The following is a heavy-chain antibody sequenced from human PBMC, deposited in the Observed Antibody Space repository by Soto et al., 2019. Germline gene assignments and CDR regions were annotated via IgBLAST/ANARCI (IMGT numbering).Heavy chain of an antibody. CDR3: ARLPIVVVQAANPYYYYYYGMDV. J-gene: IGHJ6*02. CDR2: NYPGDSDT. V-gene: IGHV5-51*01. D-gene: IGHD2-2*01. Sequence: PGESLKISCNGSGYSFTSYWIGWVRQMPGKGLEWMGINYPGDSDTRYSPSFQGQVTISADKSISTAYLQWSSLKASDTAMYYCARLPIVVVQAANPYYYYYYGMDVWGQGTKVTVYS. CDR1: GYSFTSYW.